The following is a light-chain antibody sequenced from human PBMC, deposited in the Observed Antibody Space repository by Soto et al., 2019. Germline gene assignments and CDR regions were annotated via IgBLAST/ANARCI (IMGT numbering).Light chain of an antibody. J-gene: IGLJ1*01. CDR2: EVS. V-gene: IGLV2-23*02. Sequence: QSVLTQPASVSGSPGHSITISCTGTSSDVGSYNLVSWYQQHPGKAPKLMIYEVSKWPSGVSNRFSGSKSGNTASLTISGLQAEDEADYYCCSYAGSSTPLIFGTGTKVTVL. CDR3: CSYAGSSTPLI. CDR1: SSDVGSYNL.